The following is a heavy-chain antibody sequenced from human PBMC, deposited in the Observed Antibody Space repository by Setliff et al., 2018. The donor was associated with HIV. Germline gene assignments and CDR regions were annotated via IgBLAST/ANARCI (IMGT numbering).Heavy chain of an antibody. V-gene: IGHV4-38-2*02. D-gene: IGHD3-22*01. CDR3: ARVGGYYDMKPI. CDR1: GYSISSGYY. CDR2: IYYGGST. J-gene: IGHJ3*02. Sequence: SETLSLTCTVSGYSISSGYYWGWIRQPPGKGLEWIGSIYYGGSTDYNPSLKSRVTISVDTSKNQFSLKLSSVTAADTAVYYCARVGGYYDMKPIWGQGTMVTVS.